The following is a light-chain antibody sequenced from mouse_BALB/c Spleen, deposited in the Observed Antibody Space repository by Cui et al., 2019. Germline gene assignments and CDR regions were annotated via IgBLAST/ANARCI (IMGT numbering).Light chain of an antibody. J-gene: IGKJ4*01. CDR2: YAS. V-gene: IGKV5-39*01. CDR1: QSISDY. Sequence: DIVMTQSPATLSVTPGDSVSLSCRASQSISDYLHWYQQKSHESPRLLIKYASQSSSGIPSRFSGSGSGSDFTLSINSVEPEDVGVYYCQNGHSFPFTFGSGTKLEIK. CDR3: QNGHSFPFT.